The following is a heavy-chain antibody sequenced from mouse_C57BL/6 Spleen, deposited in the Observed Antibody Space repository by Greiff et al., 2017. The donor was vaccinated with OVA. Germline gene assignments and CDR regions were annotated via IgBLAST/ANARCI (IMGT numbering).Heavy chain of an antibody. D-gene: IGHD2-10*02. CDR3: ARGGYGMRQTWYVDV. J-gene: IGHJ1*03. CDR1: GYTFTSYW. Sequence: QVQLQQPGAELVRPGSSVKLSCKASGYTFTSYWMDWVKQRPGQGLEWIGNIYPSDSETHSNQKFKDKATFAEDKSSSPAYLQRSSLTSEDSAVYYCARGGYGMRQTWYVDVWGTGTTVTVSS. CDR2: IYPSDSET. V-gene: IGHV1-61*01.